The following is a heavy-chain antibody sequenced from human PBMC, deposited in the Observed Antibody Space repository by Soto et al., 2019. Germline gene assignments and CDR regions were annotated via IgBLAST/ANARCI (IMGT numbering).Heavy chain of an antibody. V-gene: IGHV1-18*01. Sequence: GASVKVSCKASGYTFTSYGISWVRQAPGQGLEWKGWISAYNGNTNYAQKLQGRVTMTTDTSTSTAYMELRSLRSDDTAVYYCASSDYSSGWYYFDYWGQGTLVTVSS. CDR2: ISAYNGNT. D-gene: IGHD6-19*01. J-gene: IGHJ4*02. CDR1: GYTFTSYG. CDR3: ASSDYSSGWYYFDY.